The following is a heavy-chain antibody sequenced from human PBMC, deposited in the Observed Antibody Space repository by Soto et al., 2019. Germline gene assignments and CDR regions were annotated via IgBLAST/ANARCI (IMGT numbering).Heavy chain of an antibody. D-gene: IGHD2-15*01. Sequence: QLQLQESGPGLVKPSETLSLTCTVSGGSISSSSYYWGWIRQPPGKGLEWIGSIYYSGSTYYNPSLKSRVTISVDTSKNQFSLKLSSVTAADTAVYYCARLDRSGGSNDDFDYWGQGTLVTVSS. V-gene: IGHV4-39*01. J-gene: IGHJ4*02. CDR1: GGSISSSSYY. CDR3: ARLDRSGGSNDDFDY. CDR2: IYYSGST.